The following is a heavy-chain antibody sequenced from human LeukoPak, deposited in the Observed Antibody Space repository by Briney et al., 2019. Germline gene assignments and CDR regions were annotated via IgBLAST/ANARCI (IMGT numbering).Heavy chain of an antibody. CDR1: GFTFSSYS. V-gene: IGHV3-21*01. J-gene: IGHJ6*03. CDR3: ARDYYDSSGYFAYYSMDV. D-gene: IGHD3-22*01. CDR2: ISSSSSYI. Sequence: GGSLRLSCAASGFTFSSYSMNWVRQAPGKGLEWVSSISSSSSYIYYADSVKGRFTISRDNAKNSLYLQMNSLRAEDTAVYYCARDYYDSSGYFAYYSMDVWFNGTTVTVSS.